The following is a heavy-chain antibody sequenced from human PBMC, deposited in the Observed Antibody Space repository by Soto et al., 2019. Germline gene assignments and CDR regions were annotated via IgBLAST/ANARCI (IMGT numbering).Heavy chain of an antibody. CDR1: GFTFSSYS. CDR3: ARAELLWFGEFLEGPYGMDV. J-gene: IGHJ6*02. CDR2: ISSSSSTI. Sequence: EVQLVESGGGLVQPGGSLRLSCAASGFTFSSYSMNWVRQAPGKGLEWVSYISSSSSTIYYADSVKGRFTISRDNAKNSLYLQMNSLRDEDTAVYYCARAELLWFGEFLEGPYGMDVWGQGTTVTVSS. D-gene: IGHD3-10*01. V-gene: IGHV3-48*02.